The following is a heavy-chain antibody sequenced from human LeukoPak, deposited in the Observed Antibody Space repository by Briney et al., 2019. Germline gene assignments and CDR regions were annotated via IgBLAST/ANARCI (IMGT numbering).Heavy chain of an antibody. J-gene: IGHJ3*01. Sequence: ASVKVSCKASGYSFTGHYIHWVRQPPGQGLEWMGLINPHSGATNYAQKIQGRVTMTRDTSISTAYMELSSLRSDDTAMYYCARVRVGATVSLDVFNLWGQGTMVTVSS. CDR1: GYSFTGHY. CDR2: INPHSGAT. CDR3: ARVRVGATVSLDVFNL. D-gene: IGHD1-26*01. V-gene: IGHV1-2*02.